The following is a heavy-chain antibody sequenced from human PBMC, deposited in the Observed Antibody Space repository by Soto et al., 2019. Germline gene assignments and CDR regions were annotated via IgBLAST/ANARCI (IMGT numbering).Heavy chain of an antibody. CDR1: GFTFSSFA. V-gene: IGHV3-30-3*01. CDR2: ISYDGSNK. D-gene: IGHD3-3*01. J-gene: IGHJ4*02. Sequence: QVQLVESGGGVVQPGGSLRLSCEASGFTFSSFAMHWVRQAPGKGREGVAVISYDGSNKYYADSVKGRFTISRDNSKNTLYLQMNSLRAEDTAVYYCARDREWLDSGFDYWGQGTLVTVSS. CDR3: ARDREWLDSGFDY.